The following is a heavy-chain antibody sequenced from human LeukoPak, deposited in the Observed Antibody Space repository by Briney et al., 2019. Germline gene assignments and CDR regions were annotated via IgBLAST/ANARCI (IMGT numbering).Heavy chain of an antibody. Sequence: GGSLKLACAASGFTFSNAWMSWVRHAPGKGLEWVGRIKSKTDGGTTDYAAPVKGRFTISRDDSKNTLYLQMNSLKTEDTAVYYCTTGGGMITFGGVIVYVWGQGTLVTVSS. CDR3: TTGGGMITFGGVIVYV. D-gene: IGHD3-16*02. CDR1: GFTFSNAW. CDR2: IKSKTDGGTT. V-gene: IGHV3-15*01. J-gene: IGHJ4*02.